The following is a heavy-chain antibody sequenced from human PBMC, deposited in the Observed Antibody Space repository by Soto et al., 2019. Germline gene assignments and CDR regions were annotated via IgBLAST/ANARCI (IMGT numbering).Heavy chain of an antibody. CDR2: INANNGNT. CDR3: ARDTMTGYLQFDY. D-gene: IGHD3-9*01. CDR1: GYTFTNYG. V-gene: IGHV1-18*01. Sequence: QVQLVQSGAEVKKPGASVKVSCRASGYTFTNYGISWVRQAPGQGLEWMGWINANNGNTNCAQTLQGRVTMTTDTSTSTAYMELRSLRSDDTAVYYCARDTMTGYLQFDYWGQGTLVTLSS. J-gene: IGHJ4*02.